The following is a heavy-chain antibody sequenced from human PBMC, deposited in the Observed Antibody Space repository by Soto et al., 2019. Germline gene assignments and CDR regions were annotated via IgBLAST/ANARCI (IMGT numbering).Heavy chain of an antibody. CDR1: GFTVSSYA. V-gene: IGHV3-23*01. CDR3: XXXXXXXXXYYLDY. J-gene: IGHJ4*02. Sequence: EMQLLESGGGLVQAGGSLRLSCAASGFTVSSYALNWVRQAPGKGLEWVSGISASTXYADSVKGRFTISRDTSKNXXXXXXXXXXXXXXXXXXXXXXXXXXXXYYLDYWGQGTLVTVSS. CDR2: ISAST.